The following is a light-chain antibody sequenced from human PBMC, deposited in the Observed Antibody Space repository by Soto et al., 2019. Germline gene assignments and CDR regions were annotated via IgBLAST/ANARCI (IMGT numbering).Light chain of an antibody. CDR1: SSNIGINN. Sequence: QSVLTQPPSASGTPGQRVTISCSGSSSNIGINNVYWYKQLPGTAPKLLIYMTSRRPSGVTDRFCASKSGTSATLAISGRRSDDEADYYCTAWDDSLSGPVFGGGTKLTV. J-gene: IGLJ2*01. CDR2: MTS. CDR3: TAWDDSLSGPV. V-gene: IGLV1-47*01.